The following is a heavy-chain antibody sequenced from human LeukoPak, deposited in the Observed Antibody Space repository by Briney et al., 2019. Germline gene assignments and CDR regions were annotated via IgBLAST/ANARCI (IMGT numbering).Heavy chain of an antibody. D-gene: IGHD5-18*01. V-gene: IGHV3-43*02. CDR3: AKDEGHSYGPYFDY. J-gene: IGHJ4*02. CDR1: GFTFSNYG. Sequence: GGSLRLSCAASGFTFSNYGMSWVRQAPGKGLEWVSLTNWDGGSTYYADSVKGRFTISRDNSKNSLYLQMNSLRTEDTALYYCAKDEGHSYGPYFDYWGQGTLVTVSS. CDR2: TNWDGGST.